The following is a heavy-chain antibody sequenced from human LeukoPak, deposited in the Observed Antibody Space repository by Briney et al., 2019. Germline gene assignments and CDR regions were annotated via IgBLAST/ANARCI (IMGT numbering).Heavy chain of an antibody. CDR2: IYYSGST. CDR3: ARENAGDYYYYMDV. J-gene: IGHJ6*03. CDR1: GGSISSSSYY. V-gene: IGHV4-39*07. Sequence: SETLSLTCTVSGGSISSSSYYWGWIRQPPGKGLEWIGSIYYSGSTYYNPSLKSRVTISVDTSKNQFSLKLSSVTAADTAVYYCARENAGDYYYYMDVWGKGTTVTVSS. D-gene: IGHD1-26*01.